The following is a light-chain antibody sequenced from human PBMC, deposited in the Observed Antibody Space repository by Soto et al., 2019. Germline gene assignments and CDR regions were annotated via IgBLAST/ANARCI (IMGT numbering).Light chain of an antibody. CDR1: ESLLQTNGKTY. J-gene: IGKJ1*01. Sequence: DLVMTQTPLSLSVTPGQPASISCKSSESLLQTNGKTYLYWYLQKPGQPPQLLIREDSNRLSGVPDRFGGSGSGTDFTLKISRVEAEDVGLYYCMQGIQLPWTFGQGTKVEI. CDR2: EDS. V-gene: IGKV2D-29*01. CDR3: MQGIQLPWT.